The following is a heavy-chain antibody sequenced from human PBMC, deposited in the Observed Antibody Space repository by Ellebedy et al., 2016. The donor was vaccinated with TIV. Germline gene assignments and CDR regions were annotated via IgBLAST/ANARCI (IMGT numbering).Heavy chain of an antibody. CDR2: ISAYNGNT. CDR1: GYTFTSYG. J-gene: IGHJ3*02. V-gene: IGHV1-18*01. CDR3: ATDSSKSPLVMVTSVHAFDI. Sequence: AASVKVSCKASGYTFTSYGISWVRQAPGQGLEWIGWISAYNGNTTYSQKFQGRVTMSEDTSTDTAYMELSSLTSEDTAVYFCATDSSKSPLVMVTSVHAFDIWGQGTMVTVSS. D-gene: IGHD2-21*02.